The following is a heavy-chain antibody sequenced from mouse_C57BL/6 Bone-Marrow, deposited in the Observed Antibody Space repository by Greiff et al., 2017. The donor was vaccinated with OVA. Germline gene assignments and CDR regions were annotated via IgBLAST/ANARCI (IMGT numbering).Heavy chain of an antibody. J-gene: IGHJ2*01. CDR2: IYPGSGNT. CDR1: GYTFTDYY. Sequence: QVQLQQSGAELVRPGASVKLSCKASGYTFTDYYINWVKQRPGQGLEWIARIYPGSGNTYYNEKFKGKATLTAEKSSSPAYMQLSSLTSEDSAVYFCAREGPYYYGRGYYFDYWGQGTTLTVSS. CDR3: AREGPYYYGRGYYFDY. V-gene: IGHV1-76*01. D-gene: IGHD1-1*01.